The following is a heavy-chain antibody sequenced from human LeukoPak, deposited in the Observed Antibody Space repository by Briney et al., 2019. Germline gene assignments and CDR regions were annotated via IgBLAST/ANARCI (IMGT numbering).Heavy chain of an antibody. CDR2: INAASGDT. CDR1: GYTFTGYY. V-gene: IGHV1-2*02. CDR3: ARGSGNYWESIVY. D-gene: IGHD1-26*01. Sequence: ASVTVSCKGSGYTFTGYYMHWVRQAPGQGLEWMGWINAASGDTNCAQNFQDRVTMTRDTSITTAYMEMNSLRSDDTAIYFCARGSGNYWESIVYWGQGTLVTVSS. J-gene: IGHJ4*02.